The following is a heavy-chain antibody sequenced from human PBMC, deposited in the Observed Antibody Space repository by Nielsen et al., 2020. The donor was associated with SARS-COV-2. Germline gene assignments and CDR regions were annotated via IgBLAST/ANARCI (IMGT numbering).Heavy chain of an antibody. CDR1: GFTFYDYS. CDR2: IHWDGVST. CDR3: VGIVGAL. V-gene: IGHV3-43*01. D-gene: IGHD1-26*01. J-gene: IGHJ4*02. Sequence: GESLKISCAASGFTFYDYSMHWVRQPPGKGLEWVSHIHWDGVSTYYADSVRGRFTISRDNAKNSVHLQMNSLRAEDTAVYYCVGIVGALWGQGTLVTVSS.